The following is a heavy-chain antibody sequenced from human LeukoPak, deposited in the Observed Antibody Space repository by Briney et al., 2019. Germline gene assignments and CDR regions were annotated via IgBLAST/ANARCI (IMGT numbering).Heavy chain of an antibody. D-gene: IGHD6-19*01. J-gene: IGHJ4*02. Sequence: SETLSLTCTVSGGSISSGGYYWSWIRQHPGKGLEWIGYIYYSGSTYSNPSLKSRVTISVDTSKNQFSLKLSSVTAADTAVYYCARHGSLSSGLYIRGRGSLVTVSS. CDR3: ARHGSLSSGLYI. CDR2: IYYSGST. CDR1: GGSISSGGYY. V-gene: IGHV4-39*01.